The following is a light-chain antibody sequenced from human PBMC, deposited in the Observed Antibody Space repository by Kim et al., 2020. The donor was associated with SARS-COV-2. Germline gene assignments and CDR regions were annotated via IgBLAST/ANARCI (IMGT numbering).Light chain of an antibody. Sequence: NGRRTKSGAGYEENWYKKHEGTDPKLLIYGENNRPSGVPERFSGCKTGTSASVAINGLKTEDEADYYCQTYDNSLSGYVFGSGTKVTVL. CDR1: RTKSGAGYE. V-gene: IGLV1-40*01. CDR3: QTYDNSLSGYV. CDR2: GEN. J-gene: IGLJ1*01.